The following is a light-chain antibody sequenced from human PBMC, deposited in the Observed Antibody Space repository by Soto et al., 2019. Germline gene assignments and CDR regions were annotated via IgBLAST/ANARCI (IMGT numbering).Light chain of an antibody. V-gene: IGKV3-20*01. CDR2: GAS. J-gene: IGKJ1*01. Sequence: EVVLSQSPGTLSLSPGDRASLSCRASQSVSSSSLAWYQQKPGQAPRLLMYGASSRATGIPDRFSGSGSGTDFTLTIRTLEPEDFAVYYCQQYGSSPRTFGQGTKVDIK. CDR1: QSVSSSS. CDR3: QQYGSSPRT.